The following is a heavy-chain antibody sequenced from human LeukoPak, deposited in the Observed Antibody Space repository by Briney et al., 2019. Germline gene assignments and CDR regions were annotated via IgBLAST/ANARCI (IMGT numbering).Heavy chain of an antibody. CDR2: INHSGST. J-gene: IGHJ4*02. Sequence: SETLSLTCAVYGESFSGYYWSWIRQPPGKGLEWIGEINHSGSTNYNPSLKSRVTISVDTSKNQFSPKLSSVTAADTAVYYCARGRPSNDFWSGYYGAGTYFDYWGQGTLVTVSS. CDR3: ARGRPSNDFWSGYYGAGTYFDY. V-gene: IGHV4-34*01. D-gene: IGHD3-3*01. CDR1: GESFSGYY.